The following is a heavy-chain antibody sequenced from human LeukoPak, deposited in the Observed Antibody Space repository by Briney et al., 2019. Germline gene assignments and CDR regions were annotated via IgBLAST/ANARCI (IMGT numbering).Heavy chain of an antibody. CDR2: IIHILGMA. CDR1: GGTFSNYA. V-gene: IGHV1-69*04. Sequence: GASVKVSCKASGGTFSNYAISWVRQAPGQGLEWMGRIIHILGMANYAQKFKGRVTITADKSTSTANMELSSLRSEDTAVYYWAGREMAIIFYYYYGMDVWGQGTTVTVSS. J-gene: IGHJ6*02. CDR3: AGREMAIIFYYYYGMDV. D-gene: IGHD5-24*01.